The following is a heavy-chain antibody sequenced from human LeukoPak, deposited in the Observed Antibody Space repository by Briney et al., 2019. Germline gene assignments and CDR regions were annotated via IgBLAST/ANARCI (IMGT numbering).Heavy chain of an antibody. D-gene: IGHD2-15*01. CDR2: IKQDGSEK. V-gene: IGHV3-7*01. CDR1: GFTFSSYW. CDR3: ARYIVVVVAAEYYFAH. Sequence: GGSLRLSCAASGFTFSSYWMSWVRQAPGKGLEWVANIKQDGSEKYYVDSVKGRFTISRDNAKNSLYLQMNSLRAEDTAVYYCARYIVVVVAAEYYFAHWGQGTLVTVSS. J-gene: IGHJ4*02.